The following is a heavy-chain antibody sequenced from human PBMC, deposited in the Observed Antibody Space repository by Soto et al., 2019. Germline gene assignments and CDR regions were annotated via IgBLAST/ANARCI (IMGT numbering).Heavy chain of an antibody. D-gene: IGHD1-1*01. CDR3: ARVGRTTGTMSWWFDP. V-gene: IGHV1-69*02. J-gene: IGHJ5*02. Sequence: QVQLVQSGAEVKKPGSSVKVSCKASGDTFDDYTLTWVRQAPGQGLEWMGRIVPILVVPNYAQNFQGRLTITADISTSTAYMELRSLRFEDTAVYYCARVGRTTGTMSWWFDPWGQGTLVTVSS. CDR1: GDTFDDYT. CDR2: IVPILVVP.